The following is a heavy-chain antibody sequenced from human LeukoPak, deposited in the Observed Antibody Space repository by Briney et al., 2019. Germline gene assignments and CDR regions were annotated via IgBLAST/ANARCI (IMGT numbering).Heavy chain of an antibody. CDR2: IYSGGNT. CDR1: GLTVSSNC. V-gene: IGHV3-53*01. CDR3: ASPSGYSYGSDAFDI. J-gene: IGHJ3*02. Sequence: PGGSLRLSCAASGLTVSSNCMSWVRQAPGKGLEWVSFIYSGGNTYYADSVKGRFTISRDNSKNTVHLQMNSLRAEDTAMYYCASPSGYSYGSDAFDIWGQGTMVTVSS. D-gene: IGHD5-18*01.